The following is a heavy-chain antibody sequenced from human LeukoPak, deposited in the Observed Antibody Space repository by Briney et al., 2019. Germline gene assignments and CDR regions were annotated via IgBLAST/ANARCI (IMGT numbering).Heavy chain of an antibody. D-gene: IGHD3-16*01. CDR3: ARFRLAVRMASGYFDY. Sequence: GESLKISCETSGYTFTTYWIGWVRQMPGKGLEWVGIIYPGDSDTVYSPSFQGQVTISADKSISTAYLQWSSLKASDTAMYYCARFRLAVRMASGYFDYWGQGTLVTVSS. CDR1: GYTFTTYW. J-gene: IGHJ4*02. CDR2: IYPGDSDT. V-gene: IGHV5-51*01.